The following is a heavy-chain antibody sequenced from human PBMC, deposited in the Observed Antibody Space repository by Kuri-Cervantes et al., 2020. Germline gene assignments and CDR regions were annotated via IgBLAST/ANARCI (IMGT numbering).Heavy chain of an antibody. Sequence: SQTLSLTCAVYGGSFSGYYWSWIRQPPGQGLEWIGEINHSGSTNYNPSLKSRVTMSVDTSKNQFSLKLSSVTAADTAVYYCATDGYYYYYMDVWGKGTTVTVSS. J-gene: IGHJ6*03. CDR1: GGSFSGYY. V-gene: IGHV4-34*01. CDR3: ATDGYYYYYMDV. CDR2: INHSGST.